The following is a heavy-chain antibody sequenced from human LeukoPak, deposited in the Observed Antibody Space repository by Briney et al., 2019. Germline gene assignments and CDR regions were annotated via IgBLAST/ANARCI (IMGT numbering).Heavy chain of an antibody. CDR2: INHSGST. V-gene: IGHV4-34*01. CDR3: ARRWENYYGSGSYSWFDP. CDR1: GGSLSGYY. J-gene: IGHJ5*02. D-gene: IGHD3-10*01. Sequence: SETLSLTCAVYGGSLSGYYWSWIRQPPGKGLEWIGEINHSGSTNYNPSLKSRVTISVDTSKNQFSLKLSSVTAADTAVYYCARRWENYYGSGSYSWFDPWGQGTLVTVSS.